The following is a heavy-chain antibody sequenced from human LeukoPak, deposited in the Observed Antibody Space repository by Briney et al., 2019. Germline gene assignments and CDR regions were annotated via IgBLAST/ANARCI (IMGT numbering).Heavy chain of an antibody. J-gene: IGHJ3*02. CDR1: GGSISSYY. Sequence: SETLSLTCTVSGGSISSYYWSWIRQPPGKGLEWIGYIYYSGSTNYNPSLKSRVTISVDTSKNQFSLKLSSVTAADTAVYYCARGPRDPGAFDIWGQGTMVTVSS. D-gene: IGHD3-10*01. CDR3: ARGPRDPGAFDI. CDR2: IYYSGST. V-gene: IGHV4-59*12.